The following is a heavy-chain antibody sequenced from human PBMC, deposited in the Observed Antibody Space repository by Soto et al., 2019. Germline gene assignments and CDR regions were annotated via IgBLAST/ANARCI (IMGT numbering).Heavy chain of an antibody. J-gene: IGHJ3*02. D-gene: IGHD6-13*01. CDR3: ARKRRRIYSSSWRDAFDI. CDR1: GFTFSSYW. V-gene: IGHV3-7*05. CDR2: IKQDGSEK. Sequence: GGSLRLSCAASGFTFSSYWMSWVRQAPGKGLEWVANIKQDGSEKYYVDSVKGRFTISRDNAKNSLYLQMNSLRAEETAVYYCARKRRRIYSSSWRDAFDIWGQGTMVTVSS.